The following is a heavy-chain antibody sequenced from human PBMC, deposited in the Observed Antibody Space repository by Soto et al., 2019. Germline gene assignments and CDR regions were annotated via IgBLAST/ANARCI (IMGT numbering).Heavy chain of an antibody. CDR1: GDSITNSNYY. V-gene: IGHV4-39*01. J-gene: IGHJ6*03. CDR2: IYYIGST. CDR3: ARGSVVTQYYYYHMDV. Sequence: SETLSLTCTVSGDSITNSNYYWGWFRQPPGKGLECIASIYYIGSTYYNPSLKSRVTISVDTSNNQFSLNLNSVTASDTAVYYCARGSVVTQYYYYHMDVWGKGTPVTVS. D-gene: IGHD2-21*02.